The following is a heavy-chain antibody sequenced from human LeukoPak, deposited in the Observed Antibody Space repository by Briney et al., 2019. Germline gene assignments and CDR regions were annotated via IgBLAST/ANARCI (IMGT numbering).Heavy chain of an antibody. Sequence: SETLSLTCTVSGGSVSSYYWSWIRRPPGRGLEWIAYLSHSGSSDSNPSLTSRVTTLVDTSKNQFSLKLSSVTAADTAVYYCARATMAKFDYWGQGTLVTVSS. D-gene: IGHD3-10*01. CDR1: GGSVSSYY. CDR2: LSHSGSS. J-gene: IGHJ4*02. V-gene: IGHV4-59*08. CDR3: ARATMAKFDY.